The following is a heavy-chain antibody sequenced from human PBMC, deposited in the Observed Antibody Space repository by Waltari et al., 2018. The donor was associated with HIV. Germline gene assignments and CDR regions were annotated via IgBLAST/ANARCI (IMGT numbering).Heavy chain of an antibody. CDR3: AKEGWELLQFGYYFDY. CDR1: GLTFSSYG. Sequence: QVQLVESGGGVVQPGKSLRLSCAASGLTFSSYGIHWVRQAPGKGLDWVAVISFDGRNEYYADSVKGRFTISRDNSKNTVYLQMNSLRAEDTAVYYCAKEGWELLQFGYYFDYWGQGTLVTVSS. CDR2: ISFDGRNE. J-gene: IGHJ4*02. V-gene: IGHV3-30*18. D-gene: IGHD1-26*01.